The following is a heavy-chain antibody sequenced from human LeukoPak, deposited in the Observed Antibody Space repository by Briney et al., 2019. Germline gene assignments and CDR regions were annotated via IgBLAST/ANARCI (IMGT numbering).Heavy chain of an antibody. D-gene: IGHD2-15*01. V-gene: IGHV3-11*06. CDR1: GFTFSDYY. Sequence: GGSLRLSCAASGFTFSDYYMSWIRQAPGKGLEWVSYISGSSSYTNYADSVKGRFTISRDNAKNSLYLQMNSLRAEDTAVYYCARDPPYCSGGSCYSVYYFDYWGQGTLVTVSS. J-gene: IGHJ4*02. CDR3: ARDPPYCSGGSCYSVYYFDY. CDR2: ISGSSSYT.